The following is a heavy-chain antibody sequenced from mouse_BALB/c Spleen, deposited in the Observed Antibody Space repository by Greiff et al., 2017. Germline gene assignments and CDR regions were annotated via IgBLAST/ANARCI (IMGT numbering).Heavy chain of an antibody. V-gene: IGHV3-2*02. D-gene: IGHD1-1*01. Sequence: EVQLVESGPGLVKPSQSLSLTCTVTGYSITSDYAWNWIRQFPGNKLEWMGYISHSGSTSYNPSLKSRISITRDTSKNQFFLQLNSVTTEDTATYYCARNYGPYWYFDVWGAGTTVTVSS. J-gene: IGHJ1*01. CDR3: ARNYGPYWYFDV. CDR1: GYSITSDYA. CDR2: ISHSGST.